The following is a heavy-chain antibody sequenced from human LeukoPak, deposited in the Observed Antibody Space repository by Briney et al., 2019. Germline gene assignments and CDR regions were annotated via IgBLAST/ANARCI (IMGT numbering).Heavy chain of an antibody. CDR3: ARAHSSGWLVDY. CDR1: VGSFSDYY. V-gene: IGHV4-59*01. CDR2: IYYSGST. J-gene: IGHJ4*02. Sequence: SETLSLTCAVYVGSFSDYYWSWIRQAPGKGLEWIGYIYYSGSTNYNPSLKSRVTISVDTSKNQFSLKLSSVTAADTAVYYCARAHSSGWLVDYWGQGTLVTVSS. D-gene: IGHD6-19*01.